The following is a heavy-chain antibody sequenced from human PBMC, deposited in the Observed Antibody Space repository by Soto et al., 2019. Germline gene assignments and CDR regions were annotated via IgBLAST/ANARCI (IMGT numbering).Heavy chain of an antibody. CDR2: ISSSSSTI. V-gene: IGHV3-48*01. Sequence: EVQLVESGGGLVQPGGSLRLSCAASGFTFSSYSMNWVRQAPGKGLEWVSYISSSSSTIYYADSVKGRFTISRDNAKNSLYLQMNSLRAEDTAVYYCARKEKGPLMVYTRTNWFDPWGQGTLVTVSS. CDR3: ARKEKGPLMVYTRTNWFDP. D-gene: IGHD2-8*01. J-gene: IGHJ5*02. CDR1: GFTFSSYS.